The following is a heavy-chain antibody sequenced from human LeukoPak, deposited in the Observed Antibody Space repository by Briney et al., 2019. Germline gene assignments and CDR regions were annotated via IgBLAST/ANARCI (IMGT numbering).Heavy chain of an antibody. D-gene: IGHD6-19*01. Sequence: GGSLRLSCAASTFTFSSYGMHWVRQAPGKGLEWVAFIQYDGNKRYYADSVKGRFTISRDNSKNTLYLQMNRLRPDDTALYYCANTMYSSAWSPFDYWGWGTLVTVSS. V-gene: IGHV3-30*02. CDR3: ANTMYSSAWSPFDY. J-gene: IGHJ4*02. CDR1: TFTFSSYG. CDR2: IQYDGNKR.